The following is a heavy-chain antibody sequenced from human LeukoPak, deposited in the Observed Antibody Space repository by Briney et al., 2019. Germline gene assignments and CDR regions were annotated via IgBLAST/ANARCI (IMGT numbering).Heavy chain of an antibody. D-gene: IGHD4-17*01. CDR2: ISYIGST. J-gene: IGHJ3*02. CDR1: DDSFSSHY. V-gene: IGHV4-59*11. Sequence: PSETLSLTCAVSDDSFSSHYWTWIRQPPGEGLEWIGYISYIGSTNYSPSLKSRVSISIDTSKNQFSLKLSSVTAADTAVYYCARDLVTVTKGFDIWGQGTMVSVSS. CDR3: ARDLVTVTKGFDI.